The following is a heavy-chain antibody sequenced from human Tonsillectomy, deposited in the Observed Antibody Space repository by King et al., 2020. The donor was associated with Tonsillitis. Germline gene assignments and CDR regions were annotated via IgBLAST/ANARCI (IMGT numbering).Heavy chain of an antibody. J-gene: IGHJ5*01. CDR2: INSNGGST. Sequence: QLVQSGGGLVQPGGSLRLSCAASGFTFGPYNMHWVRQTPGRGLEHLSAINSNGGSTYSANSVKGRFTISRDNTKETLYLQMGSLRPEDTAVYYCARGSGSWPNWFDSWGQGTLVTVSS. V-gene: IGHV3-64*01. CDR1: GFTFGPYN. D-gene: IGHD3-10*01. CDR3: ARGSGSWPNWFDS.